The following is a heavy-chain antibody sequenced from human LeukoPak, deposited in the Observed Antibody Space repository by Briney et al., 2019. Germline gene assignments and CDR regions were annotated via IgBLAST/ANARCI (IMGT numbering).Heavy chain of an antibody. V-gene: IGHV3-30*02. J-gene: IGHJ5*02. CDR3: AKDGNGEGWLDP. D-gene: IGHD4-17*01. CDR1: GFTFSSYW. CDR2: IWYDGSNK. Sequence: GGSLRLSYAASGFTFSSYWMSWVRQAPGKGLEWMAFIWYDGSNKYYADSVKGRFTISRDNSENILYLQMNNLRDEDTAVYYCAKDGNGEGWLDPWGQGTLVIVSS.